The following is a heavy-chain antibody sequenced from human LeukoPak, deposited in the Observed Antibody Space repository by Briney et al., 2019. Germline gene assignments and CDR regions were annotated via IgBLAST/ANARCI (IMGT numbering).Heavy chain of an antibody. CDR3: ATTPDTAMVSELDY. CDR2: INPNSGGT. Sequence: ASVKVSCKASGYTFTGYYIHWVRQAPGQGLEWMGWINPNSGGTNYAQKFQGRVTMTRDTSISTAYMELSRLRSDDTAVYYCATTPDTAMVSELDYWGQGTLVTVSS. J-gene: IGHJ4*02. D-gene: IGHD5-18*01. CDR1: GYTFTGYY. V-gene: IGHV1-2*02.